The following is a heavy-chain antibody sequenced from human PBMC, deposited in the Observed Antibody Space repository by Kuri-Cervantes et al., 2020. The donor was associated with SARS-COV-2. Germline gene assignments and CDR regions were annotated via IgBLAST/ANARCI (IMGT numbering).Heavy chain of an antibody. D-gene: IGHD3-22*01. Sequence: SETLSLTCAVYGGSFSGYYWSWIRQPPGKVLEWIGEINHGGGTNYNPSLMSRVTIPVDTSKNQFSLKLRSVTAADTAVYYCARGGTYYYDRSGFDWFDPWGQGTLVTVSS. CDR3: ARGGTYYYDRSGFDWFDP. CDR1: GGSFSGYY. V-gene: IGHV4-34*01. J-gene: IGHJ5*02. CDR2: INHGGGT.